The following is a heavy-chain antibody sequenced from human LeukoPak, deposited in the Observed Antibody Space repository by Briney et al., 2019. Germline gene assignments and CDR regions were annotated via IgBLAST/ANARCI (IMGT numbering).Heavy chain of an antibody. V-gene: IGHV3-30*03. J-gene: IGHJ3*02. D-gene: IGHD2-15*01. CDR2: ISYDGSNK. Sequence: SGGSLRLSCAASGFTFSSYGMHWVRQAPGKGLEWVAVISYDGSNKYYADSVKGRFTISRDNSKNTLYLQMNSLRAEDTAVYYCARVRPKDDDAFDIWGQGTMVTVSS. CDR1: GFTFSSYG. CDR3: ARVRPKDDDAFDI.